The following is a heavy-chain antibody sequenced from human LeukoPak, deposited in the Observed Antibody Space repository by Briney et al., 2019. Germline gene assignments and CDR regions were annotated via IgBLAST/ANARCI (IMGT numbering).Heavy chain of an antibody. CDR1: GFTFSSYA. D-gene: IGHD1-26*01. V-gene: IGHV3-11*01. Sequence: GGSLRLSCAASGFTFSSYAMSWIRQAPGKGLEWVSYISGSGSTIYYADSVKGRFTISRDNAKNSLYLQMNSLRAEDTAVYYCARLRRSSQPRFDYWGQGTLVTVSS. CDR3: ARLRRSSQPRFDY. CDR2: ISGSGSTI. J-gene: IGHJ4*02.